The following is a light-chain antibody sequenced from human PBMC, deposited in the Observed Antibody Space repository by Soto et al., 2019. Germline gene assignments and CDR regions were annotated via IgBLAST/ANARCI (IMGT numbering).Light chain of an antibody. Sequence: QSALAQPSSVSGSPGQSITISCPGTSTDVGGYNYVSWYQHHPGKGPKLIIYEVNNRPSGVSDRFSGSKSGNKASLTISNLEAEDESDYYCGSYTSTDTPFVFGTGNKVTVL. CDR2: EVN. J-gene: IGLJ1*01. CDR3: GSYTSTDTPFV. CDR1: STDVGGYNY. V-gene: IGLV2-14*01.